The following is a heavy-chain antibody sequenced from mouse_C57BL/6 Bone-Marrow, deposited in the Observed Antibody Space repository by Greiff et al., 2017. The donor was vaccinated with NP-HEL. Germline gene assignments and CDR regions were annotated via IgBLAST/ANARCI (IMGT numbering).Heavy chain of an antibody. CDR1: EYEFPSHD. Sequence: DVKLVESGGGLVQPGESLKLSCESNEYEFPSHDMSWVRKTPEKRLELVAAINSDGGSTYYPDTMERRFIISRDNTKKTLYLQMSSLRSEDTALYYCARHGYDDPFYAMDYWGQGTSVTVSS. D-gene: IGHD2-2*01. CDR3: ARHGYDDPFYAMDY. CDR2: INSDGGST. J-gene: IGHJ4*01. V-gene: IGHV5-2*01.